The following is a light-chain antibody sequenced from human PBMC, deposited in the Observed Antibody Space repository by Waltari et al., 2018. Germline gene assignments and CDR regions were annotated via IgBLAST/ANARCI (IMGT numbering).Light chain of an antibody. CDR1: ARDIGAYNF. CDR3: NSYTTSDTFV. J-gene: IGLJ3*02. CDR2: DVN. Sequence: QSALTQPASVSGSPGQPITISCTGTARDIGAYNFVTWCQQHPGKPPKVIIYDVNKRPSGVSNRFSGSKSGSTASLTISGLQAEDEADYYCNSYTTSDTFVFGGGTKVTVL. V-gene: IGLV2-14*01.